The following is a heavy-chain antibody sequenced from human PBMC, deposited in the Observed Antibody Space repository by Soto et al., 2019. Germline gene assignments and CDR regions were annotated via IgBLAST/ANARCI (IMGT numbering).Heavy chain of an antibody. J-gene: IGHJ5*02. CDR1: GGTFSSYT. CDR3: ARDGEAMVRGVIEA. D-gene: IGHD3-10*01. Sequence: ASVKVSCKASGGTFSSYTISWVRQAPGQGLEWMGRIIPILGIANYAQKFQGRVTITADKSTSTAYMELSSLRSEDTAVYYCARDGEAMVRGVIEAWGQGTLVTVSS. CDR2: IIPILGIA. V-gene: IGHV1-69*04.